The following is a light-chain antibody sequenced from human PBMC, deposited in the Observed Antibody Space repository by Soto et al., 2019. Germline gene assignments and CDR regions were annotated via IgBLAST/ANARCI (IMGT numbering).Light chain of an antibody. Sequence: QSALTQPPSASGSPGQSVTIYCTGASSDVGGYNYVSWCQQHPGKAPKLMIYEVTKRPSGVPDRFSGSKSGNTASLTVSGLQAEDEADYYCSSYAGSNNLVFGGGTQLTVL. V-gene: IGLV2-8*01. J-gene: IGLJ3*02. CDR3: SSYAGSNNLV. CDR2: EVT. CDR1: SSDVGGYNY.